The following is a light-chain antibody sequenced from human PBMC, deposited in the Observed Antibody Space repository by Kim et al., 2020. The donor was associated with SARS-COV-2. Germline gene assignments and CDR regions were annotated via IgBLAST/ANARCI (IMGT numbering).Light chain of an antibody. Sequence: PGKAARIACGGNNIGSKSVHWYQQKPGQAPVLVIYYDSDRPSGIPERFSGANSGNTATLTISRVEAGDEADYYCQVWDSSSDHRVFGGGTQLTVL. CDR1: NIGSKS. V-gene: IGLV3-21*04. J-gene: IGLJ3*02. CDR2: YDS. CDR3: QVWDSSSDHRV.